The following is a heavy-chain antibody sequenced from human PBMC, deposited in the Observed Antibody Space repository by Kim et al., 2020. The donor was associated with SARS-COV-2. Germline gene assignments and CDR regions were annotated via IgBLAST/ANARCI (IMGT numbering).Heavy chain of an antibody. D-gene: IGHD3-9*01. Sequence: ASVKVSCKASGYTFTGYFLHWVRQAPGQGLEWMGRINPNSGGTNYAQKFQGRVTMTRDTSINTAYMELTRLTSDDTVVYYCARWTGLGGMDGWGQGATVT. J-gene: IGHJ6*02. CDR3: ARWTGLGGMDG. CDR1: GYTFTGYF. CDR2: INPNSGGT. V-gene: IGHV1-2*05.